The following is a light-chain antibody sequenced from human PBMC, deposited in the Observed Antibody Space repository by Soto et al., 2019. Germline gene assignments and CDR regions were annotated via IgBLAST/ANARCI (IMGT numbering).Light chain of an antibody. V-gene: IGLV2-18*02. J-gene: IGLJ2*01. CDR3: CSYSYTGAATVV. CDR2: EVT. Sequence: QSALTQPPSVSGSPGQSVTISCVGSSSDITYNRVSWYQQPPGTAPRLIIFEVTHRPSGVPDRFSAYKSGNTASPPISGVQTEDEAYYYCCSYSYTGAATVVFGAGTKLTVL. CDR1: SSDITYNR.